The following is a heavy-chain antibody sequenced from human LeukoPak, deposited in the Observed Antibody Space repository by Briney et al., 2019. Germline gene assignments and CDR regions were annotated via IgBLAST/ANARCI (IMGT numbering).Heavy chain of an antibody. D-gene: IGHD2-15*01. Sequence: SETLSLTCTVSGGSISSDVYYWSWIRQPAGKGLEWIGRIYASGSTTYNSSLKSRVTISIDMSKNQFSLKLTSVTAADTAVYYCAGTRRYCSGGSCYNWFDPWGQGTLVTVSS. CDR1: GGSISSDVYY. CDR2: IYASGST. V-gene: IGHV4-61*02. J-gene: IGHJ5*02. CDR3: AGTRRYCSGGSCYNWFDP.